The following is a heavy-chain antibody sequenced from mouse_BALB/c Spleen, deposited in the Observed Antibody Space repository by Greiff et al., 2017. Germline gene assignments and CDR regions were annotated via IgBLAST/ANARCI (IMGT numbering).Heavy chain of an antibody. Sequence: VKLKQSGPGLVQPSQSLSITCTVSGFSLTSYGVHWVRQSPGKGLEWLGVIWSGGSTDYNAAFISRLSISKDNSKSQVFFKMNSLQANDTAIYYCARKGIYYYGSSYSYAMDYWGQGTSVTVSS. D-gene: IGHD1-1*01. CDR1: GFSLTSYG. V-gene: IGHV2-2*02. CDR2: IWSGGST. CDR3: ARKGIYYYGSSYSYAMDY. J-gene: IGHJ4*01.